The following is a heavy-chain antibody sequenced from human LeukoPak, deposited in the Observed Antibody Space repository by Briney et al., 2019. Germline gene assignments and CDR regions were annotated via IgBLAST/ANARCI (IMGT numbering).Heavy chain of an antibody. CDR1: GYTFTSYY. V-gene: IGHV1-46*01. J-gene: IGHJ5*02. D-gene: IGHD3-3*01. CDR3: ARVGSKPPRIRFLEWLLSYNWFDP. CDR2: INPSGGST. Sequence: ASVKVSCKASGYTFTSYYMHWVRQAPGQGLEWMGIINPSGGSTSYAQKFQGRVTMTRDTSTSTVYMELSSLRSEDTAVYYCARVGSKPPRIRFLEWLLSYNWFDPWGQGTLVTVSS.